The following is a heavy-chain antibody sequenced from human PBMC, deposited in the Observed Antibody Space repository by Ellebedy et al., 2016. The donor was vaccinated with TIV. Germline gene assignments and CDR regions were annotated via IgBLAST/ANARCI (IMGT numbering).Heavy chain of an antibody. CDR2: ISDSGGRT. CDR3: AKDPWGVGPAFDI. J-gene: IGHJ3*02. V-gene: IGHV3-23*01. CDR1: GFTFSNDA. Sequence: GESLKISCAASGFTFSNDAMSWVRQAPGKGLGWVSAISDSGGRTYYVDSVKGRFTISRDNSKNTLYLQIDSLRADDTAIYYCAKDPWGVGPAFDIWGQGTMVTVSS. D-gene: IGHD1-26*01.